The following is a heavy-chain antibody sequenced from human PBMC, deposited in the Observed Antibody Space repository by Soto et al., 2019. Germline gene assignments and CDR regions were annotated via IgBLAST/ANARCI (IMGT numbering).Heavy chain of an antibody. D-gene: IGHD5-12*01. CDR1: GFSLSTRGEG. CDR3: AHVYGGYDNFDY. Sequence: QIIWKGSGPTLMKPTQTLTQTCTFTGFSLSTRGEGVGWIRQPPGKALEWLALIYWDDDKRYSPSLKSRLTITKDTSKNLVVLTMTNMDPVDTATYYCAHVYGGYDNFDYWGQGTLVTVSS. CDR2: IYWDDDK. J-gene: IGHJ4*02. V-gene: IGHV2-5*02.